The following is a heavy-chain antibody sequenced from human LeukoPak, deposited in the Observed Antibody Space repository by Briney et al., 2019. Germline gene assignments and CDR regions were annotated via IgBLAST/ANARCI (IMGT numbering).Heavy chain of an antibody. D-gene: IGHD2-15*01. CDR3: AKTQTGYCSGGDCHSGQRCVDY. CDR2: ISYDGSNK. V-gene: IGHV3-30-3*01. CDR1: GFTFSSYA. J-gene: IGHJ4*02. Sequence: PGGSLRLSCAASGFTFSSYAMHWVRQAPGKGLEWVAVISYDGSNKYYADSVKGRFTISRDNTKNTLYLQINRLRAEDTAVYYCAKTQTGYCSGGDCHSGQRCVDYWGQGTLVTVSS.